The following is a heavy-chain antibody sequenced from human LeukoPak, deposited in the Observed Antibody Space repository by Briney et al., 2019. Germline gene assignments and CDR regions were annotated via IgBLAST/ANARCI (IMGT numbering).Heavy chain of an antibody. CDR1: GFTFSSYW. J-gene: IGHJ5*02. CDR2: IKEDGSKK. V-gene: IGHV3-7*01. CDR3: ARVGSSWYVVDP. D-gene: IGHD6-13*01. Sequence: GGSLRLSCAASGFTFSSYWMTWVRQAPGKGLEWVANIKEDGSKKYYVDSVKGRFTISRDNAKKSLYLQMNSLRAEDTAVYYCARVGSSWYVVDPWGQGTLVTVSS.